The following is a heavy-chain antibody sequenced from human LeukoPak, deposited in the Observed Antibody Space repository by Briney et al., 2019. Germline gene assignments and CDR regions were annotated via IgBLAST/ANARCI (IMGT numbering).Heavy chain of an antibody. J-gene: IGHJ4*02. Sequence: GGSLRLSCAASGFTFSSYTMSWVRQAPGKGLEWVSTITTSDGNAYYADSVKGRFTVSRDNSKNTLYLQMNSLRAEDTAVYYCAKDGGLWVSAHWGDSWGRGTLVTVSS. D-gene: IGHD7-27*01. CDR1: GFTFSSYT. CDR2: ITTSDGNA. V-gene: IGHV3-23*01. CDR3: AKDGGLWVSAHWGDS.